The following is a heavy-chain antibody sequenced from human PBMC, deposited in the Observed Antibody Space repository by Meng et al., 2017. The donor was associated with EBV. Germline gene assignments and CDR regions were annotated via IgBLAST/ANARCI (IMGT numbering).Heavy chain of an antibody. CDR3: ASESGRGYTPNY. V-gene: IGHV1-69*01. J-gene: IGHJ4*02. CDR2: FLPRLGAP. D-gene: IGHD3-10*01. Sequence: SRDVVEKPWASVKVSGKAARGLLRYFAISGVRQAPGQGLGWLGGFLPRLGAPNYAQKFHGRVKITADESTSTHYMDLSSLRSEDTAIYYCASESGRGYTPNYWGQGTLVTVSS. CDR1: RGLLRYFA.